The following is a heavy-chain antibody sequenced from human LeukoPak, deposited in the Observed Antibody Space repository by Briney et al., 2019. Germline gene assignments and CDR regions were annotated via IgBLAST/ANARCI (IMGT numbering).Heavy chain of an antibody. V-gene: IGHV4-34*01. CDR2: INHSGST. CDR3: ARVRSGYYWYYFDH. D-gene: IGHD3-22*01. CDR1: GGSFSGYY. J-gene: IGHJ4*02. Sequence: KASETLSLTCAVYGGSFSGYYWSWIRQPPGKGLEWIGEINHSGSTNYNPSLKSRVTISVDTSKNQFSLKLSSVTAADTAVYYCARVRSGYYWYYFDHWGQGTLVTVSS.